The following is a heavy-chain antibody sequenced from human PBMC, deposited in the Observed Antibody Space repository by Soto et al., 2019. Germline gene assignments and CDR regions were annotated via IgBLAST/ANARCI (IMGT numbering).Heavy chain of an antibody. Sequence: ASVKVSCKASGYTFTSYGISWVRQAPGQGLEWMGWISAYNGNTNYAQKLQGRVTMTTDTSTSTAYMELRSLRSDDTAVYYCARRCSGGSCPNYYYYGMDVWGQGTTVTVSS. V-gene: IGHV1-18*04. D-gene: IGHD2-15*01. CDR2: ISAYNGNT. CDR3: ARRCSGGSCPNYYYYGMDV. J-gene: IGHJ6*02. CDR1: GYTFTSYG.